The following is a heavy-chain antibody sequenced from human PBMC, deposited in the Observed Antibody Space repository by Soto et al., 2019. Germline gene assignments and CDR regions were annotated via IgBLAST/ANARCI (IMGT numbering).Heavy chain of an antibody. Sequence: GASVKVSCKTSGFTFISSTVQWVRQARGQRLDWIGWIVVGSGNTKYAQKFQERVTITRDMSTSTVYMELSSLRSEDTAVYYCATYFSMTTMTGADHWGQGTLVTVSS. V-gene: IGHV1-58*01. CDR2: IVVGSGNT. CDR3: ATYFSMTTMTGADH. D-gene: IGHD4-4*01. CDR1: GFTFISST. J-gene: IGHJ4*02.